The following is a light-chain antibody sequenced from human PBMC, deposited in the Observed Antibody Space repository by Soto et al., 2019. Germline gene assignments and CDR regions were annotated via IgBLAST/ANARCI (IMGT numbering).Light chain of an antibody. V-gene: IGLV1-40*01. Sequence: QSVLTQPPSVSGAPGQRVTISCTGSSSNIGAGYDVHWYQQLPGTAPKLLIYGNSNRPSGVPDRFSGSKSGTSASLAITGLQAEDEADYYCQCYDSSLSAVVFGGGTKLTVL. CDR3: QCYDSSLSAVV. CDR2: GNS. J-gene: IGLJ2*01. CDR1: SSNIGAGYD.